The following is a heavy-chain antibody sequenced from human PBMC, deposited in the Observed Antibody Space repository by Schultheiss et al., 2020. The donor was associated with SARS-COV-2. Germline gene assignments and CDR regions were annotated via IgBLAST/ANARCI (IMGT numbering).Heavy chain of an antibody. CDR3: ARDEEY. CDR1: GFTFSSYD. J-gene: IGHJ4*02. V-gene: IGHV3-53*01. CDR2: IYSGGST. Sequence: GGSLRLSCAASGFTFSSYDMHWVRQAPGKGLEWVSVIYSGGSTYYADSVKGRFTISRDNSKNTLYLQMNSLRAEDTAVYYCARDEEYWGQGTLVTVSS.